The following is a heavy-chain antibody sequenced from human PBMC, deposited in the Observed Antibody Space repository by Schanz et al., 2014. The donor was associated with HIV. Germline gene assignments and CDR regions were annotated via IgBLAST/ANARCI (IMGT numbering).Heavy chain of an antibody. CDR3: ARGFLMGRDYDYILGSSRYAAWFDP. CDR2: IYYSGST. D-gene: IGHD3-16*01. CDR1: GGSISSGGYY. Sequence: QVQLQESGPGLVKPSQTLSLTCTVSGGSISSGGYYWSWIRQHPGKGLEWIGYIYYSGSTYYNPSRKTRVTMSVDASKNQSSLKLVSVTAADTAVYYCARGFLMGRDYDYILGSSRYAAWFDPWGQGTLVTVSS. V-gene: IGHV4-31*03. J-gene: IGHJ5*02.